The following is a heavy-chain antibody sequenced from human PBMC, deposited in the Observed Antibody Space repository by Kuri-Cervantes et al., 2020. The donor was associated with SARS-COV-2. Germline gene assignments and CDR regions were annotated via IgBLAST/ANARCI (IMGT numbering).Heavy chain of an antibody. Sequence: GGSLRLSCAASGFTFSSYAMHWVRQAPGKGLEWVAVISYDGSNKYYADSVKGRFTISRDNSKNSLYLQMNSLRAEDMALYYCAKDRGLAAAGTSSFDYWGQGTLVTVSS. CDR1: GFTFSSYA. D-gene: IGHD6-13*01. V-gene: IGHV3-30-3*01. J-gene: IGHJ4*02. CDR3: AKDRGLAAAGTSSFDY. CDR2: ISYDGSNK.